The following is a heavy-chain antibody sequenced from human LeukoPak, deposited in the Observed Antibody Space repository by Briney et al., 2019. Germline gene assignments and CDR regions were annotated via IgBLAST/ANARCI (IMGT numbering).Heavy chain of an antibody. J-gene: IGHJ4*02. Sequence: SETLSLTCTASGGSISSYYWSWIRQPPGKGLEWIGYIYYSGSTNYNPSLKSRVTISVDTSKNQFSLKLSSVTAADTAVYYCARDDYGGYFDYWGQGTLVTVSS. V-gene: IGHV4-59*01. CDR2: IYYSGST. CDR3: ARDDYGGYFDY. D-gene: IGHD4-23*01. CDR1: GGSISSYY.